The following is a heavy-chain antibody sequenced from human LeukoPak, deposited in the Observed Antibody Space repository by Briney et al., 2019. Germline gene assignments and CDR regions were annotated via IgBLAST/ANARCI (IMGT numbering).Heavy chain of an antibody. Sequence: GGSLRLSCVASEFIFSAYWMTWVRQAPGKGLEWVSAISGSGGSTYYADSVKGRFTISRDNSKNTLYMQMNSLRGEDTAVYYCAKQAEWLVRDAFDIWGQGRMVTVSS. CDR3: AKQAEWLVRDAFDI. J-gene: IGHJ3*02. D-gene: IGHD6-19*01. CDR1: EFIFSAYW. CDR2: ISGSGGST. V-gene: IGHV3-23*01.